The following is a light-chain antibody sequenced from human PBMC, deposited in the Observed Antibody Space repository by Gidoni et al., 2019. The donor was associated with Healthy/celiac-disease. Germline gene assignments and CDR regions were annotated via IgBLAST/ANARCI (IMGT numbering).Light chain of an antibody. V-gene: IGKV1-39*01. CDR2: AAS. J-gene: IGKJ3*01. Sequence: DIQMTQSPSSLSASVGDRVTLTCRASQSISSYLNWYQQKPGKAPKLLIYAASSLQSGVPSRFSGSGSGTDFTLNISSLQPEDFATYYCQQSYSTPLTFGPGTKVEIK. CDR1: QSISSY. CDR3: QQSYSTPLT.